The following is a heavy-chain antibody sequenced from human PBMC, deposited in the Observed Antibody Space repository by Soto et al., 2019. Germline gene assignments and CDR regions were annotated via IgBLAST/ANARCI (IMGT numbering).Heavy chain of an antibody. J-gene: IGHJ5*02. D-gene: IGHD3-3*01. CDR1: GGSISSGDYY. CDR2: IYHSGST. CDR3: ARDRKRIFGVAPRPGWFDP. V-gene: IGHV4-4*02. Sequence: PSETLSLTCTVSGGSISSGDYYWSWVRQPPGKGLEWIGEIYHSGSTNYNPSLKSRVTISVDKSKNQFSLKLSSVTAADTAVYYCARDRKRIFGVAPRPGWFDPWGQGTLVTVSS.